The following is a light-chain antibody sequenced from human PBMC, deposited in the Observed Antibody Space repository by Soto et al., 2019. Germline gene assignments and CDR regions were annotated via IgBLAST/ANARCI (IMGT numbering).Light chain of an antibody. CDR3: QQYGDSLT. CDR2: GGS. CDR1: QSVSSNY. J-gene: IGKJ1*01. Sequence: EIVLMQSPGTLSLSPGDTATLSCRASQSVSSNYLAWYQQKPGQAPRLLLYGGSTRATGIPDRFSGSGSGIDFTLTIRSLEPEDFAVFYCQQYGDSLTFGQGTKVEIK. V-gene: IGKV3-20*01.